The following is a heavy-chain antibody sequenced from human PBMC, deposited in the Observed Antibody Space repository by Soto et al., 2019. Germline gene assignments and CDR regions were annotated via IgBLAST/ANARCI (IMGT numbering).Heavy chain of an antibody. CDR1: GFTFSSYA. V-gene: IGHV3-23*01. J-gene: IGHJ4*02. CDR2: ISGSGGST. CDR3: ANPQTGYSSSWYGYFDY. D-gene: IGHD6-13*01. Sequence: EVQLLESGGGLVQPGGSLRLSCAASGFTFSSYAMSWVRQAPGKGLEWVSAISGSGGSTYYADSVKGRFTISRDNSKNTLYLQMNSLRAEDTAVYYCANPQTGYSSSWYGYFDYWGQGTLVTVSS.